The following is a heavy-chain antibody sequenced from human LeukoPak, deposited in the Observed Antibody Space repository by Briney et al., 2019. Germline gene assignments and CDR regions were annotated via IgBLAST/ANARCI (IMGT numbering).Heavy chain of an antibody. D-gene: IGHD6-13*01. J-gene: IGHJ4*02. CDR3: ARGGHSSSWSPWDY. CDR1: GFTFSSYE. V-gene: IGHV3-48*03. Sequence: PGGSLRLSCAASGFTFSSYEMNWVRQAPGKGLEWVSYISSSGSTIYYAESVKGRFTISRDNAKNSLYLQMNSLRAEDTAAYYCARGGHSSSWSPWDYWGQGTLVTVSS. CDR2: ISSSGSTI.